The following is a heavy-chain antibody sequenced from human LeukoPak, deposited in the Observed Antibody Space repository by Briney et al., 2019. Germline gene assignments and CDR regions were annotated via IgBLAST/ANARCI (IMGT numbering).Heavy chain of an antibody. J-gene: IGHJ3*02. CDR1: GFTFSXXX. V-gene: IGHV3-23*01. Sequence: GGSLRLSCAASGFTFSXXXXXXVRQAPGKGXXXXXXIGGSRGNTYYADSXRGRFTISRDNSKNTLYLQMNSLGAEDTAVYYCAKDRDDYGDPDAFDIWGQGTMVTVSS. D-gene: IGHD4-17*01. CDR3: AKDRDDYGDPDAFDI. CDR2: IGGSRGNT.